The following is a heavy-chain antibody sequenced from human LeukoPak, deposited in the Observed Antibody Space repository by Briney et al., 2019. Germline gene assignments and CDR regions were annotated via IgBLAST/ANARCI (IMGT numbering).Heavy chain of an antibody. CDR1: GFTFSSYA. Sequence: GGPLRLSCAASGFTFSSYAMSWVRQAPGKGLEWVSAISGSGGSTYYADSVKGRFTISRDNAKNSLYLQMNSLRTEDTAVYYCARISVSGSFWDYWGQGTLVTVSS. CDR3: ARISVSGSFWDY. J-gene: IGHJ4*02. V-gene: IGHV3-23*01. CDR2: ISGSGGST. D-gene: IGHD3-10*01.